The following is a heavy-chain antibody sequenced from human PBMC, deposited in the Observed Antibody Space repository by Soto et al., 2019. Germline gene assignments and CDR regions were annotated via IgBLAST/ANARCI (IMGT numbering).Heavy chain of an antibody. V-gene: IGHV3-48*01. CDR2: ISSSSSTI. CDR1: GFTFSSYS. Sequence: EVQLVESGGGLVQPGGSLRLSCAASGFTFSSYSMNWVRQAPGKGLEWVSYISSSSSTIYYADSVKGRFTISRDNAKNALYKKMHTLRAEGTAVDYCARDHNCGLFDYWGQGTLVTVSS. D-gene: IGHD1-1*01. J-gene: IGHJ4*02. CDR3: ARDHNCGLFDY.